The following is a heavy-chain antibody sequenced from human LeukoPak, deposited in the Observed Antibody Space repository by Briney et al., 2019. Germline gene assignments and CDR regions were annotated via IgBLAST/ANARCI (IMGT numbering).Heavy chain of an antibody. J-gene: IGHJ6*02. D-gene: IGHD3-22*01. CDR3: ARPSYYYDTSSYYGPYYGMDV. CDR2: INAYNGNT. CDR1: GYTFNSYG. Sequence: ASVKVSCKASGYTFNSYGVNWVRQAPGQGLEWMGWINAYNGNTNYAQKFQGRVTMTTDTSTSTAHMELRSLRSDDTAVYYCARPSYYYDTSSYYGPYYGMDVWGQGTTVTVSS. V-gene: IGHV1-18*01.